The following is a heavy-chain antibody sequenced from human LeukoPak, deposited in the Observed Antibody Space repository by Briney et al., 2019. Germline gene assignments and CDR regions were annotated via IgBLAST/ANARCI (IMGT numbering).Heavy chain of an antibody. Sequence: PGGSLRLSCAASGFTFSSYGIHWVRQAPGKGLEWVGVISYDGSTKYYADSVKGRFTISRDNSKNTLYLQMNSLRGEDTAVYYCANPQSRGYDYLDYWGQGTLVTVSS. V-gene: IGHV3-30*18. CDR2: ISYDGSTK. D-gene: IGHD5-12*01. J-gene: IGHJ4*02. CDR1: GFTFSSYG. CDR3: ANPQSRGYDYLDY.